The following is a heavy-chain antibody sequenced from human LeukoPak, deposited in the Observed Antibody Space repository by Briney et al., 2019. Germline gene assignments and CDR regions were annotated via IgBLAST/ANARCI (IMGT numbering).Heavy chain of an antibody. V-gene: IGHV1-18*01. CDR3: ARDLYSYDSSGSHY. Sequence: GASVKVSCKASGYTFTSYGISWVRQAPGQGLEWMGWISAYNGNTNYAQKLQGRVTMTTDTSTSTAYMELSSLRSEDTAVYYCARDLYSYDSSGSHYWGQGTLVTVSS. J-gene: IGHJ4*02. CDR1: GYTFTSYG. D-gene: IGHD3-22*01. CDR2: ISAYNGNT.